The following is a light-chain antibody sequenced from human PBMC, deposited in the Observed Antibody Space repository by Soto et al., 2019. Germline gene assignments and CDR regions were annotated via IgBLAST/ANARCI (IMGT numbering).Light chain of an antibody. CDR2: DAS. V-gene: IGKV1-5*01. CDR3: QQYNSYPLT. J-gene: IGKJ4*01. CDR1: QGISSW. Sequence: DIKMNQSPSTLSASVGDRVTITCRASQGISSWLAWYQQKAGKAPKLLIYDASSLESGVPSRFSGSGSGTEFTLTISSLQPDDFVTYYCQQYNSYPLTFGGRTKVDI.